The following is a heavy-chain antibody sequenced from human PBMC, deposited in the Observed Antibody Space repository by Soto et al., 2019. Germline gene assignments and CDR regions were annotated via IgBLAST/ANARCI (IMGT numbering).Heavy chain of an antibody. V-gene: IGHV3-15*07. CDR3: TTDSYITIVIVSFDY. CDR1: GFTFSNAW. J-gene: IGHJ4*01. Sequence: AGGSLRLSCAASGFTFSNAWINWVRQAPGKGLEWVGRIKSKTDGGTTDFAAPVKGRFAISRDDSKNMVYLQMNSLKTEDTAVNYCTTDSYITIVIVSFDYWGHGTLVTVSS. D-gene: IGHD3-22*01. CDR2: IKSKTDGGTT.